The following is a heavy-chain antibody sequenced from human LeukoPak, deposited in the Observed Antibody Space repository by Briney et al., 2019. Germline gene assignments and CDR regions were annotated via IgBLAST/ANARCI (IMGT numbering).Heavy chain of an antibody. D-gene: IGHD2-15*01. V-gene: IGHV4-59*08. CDR1: GGSLSSYY. Sequence: SETLSLTCTVSGGSLSSYYWSWVRQPPGKGLEWIGYIYYSGSTNYNPSLKSRVTISVDTSKNQFSLKLSPVTAADTAVYYCARRVGYCSGGSCWFDPWGQGTLVTVSS. CDR3: ARRVGYCSGGSCWFDP. CDR2: IYYSGST. J-gene: IGHJ5*02.